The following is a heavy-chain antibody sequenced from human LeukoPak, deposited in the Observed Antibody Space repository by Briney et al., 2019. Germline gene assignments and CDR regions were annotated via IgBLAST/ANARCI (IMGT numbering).Heavy chain of an antibody. D-gene: IGHD2-2*01. CDR1: GGTFSSYA. Sequence: GASVKVSCKASGGTFSSYAISWVRQAPGQGLEWMGGIIPIFGTANYAQKFQGRVTITADESTSTAYMELSSLRSEDTAVYYCARHSETTDCSSTSCYFNWFDPWGQGTLVTVSS. V-gene: IGHV1-69*13. J-gene: IGHJ5*02. CDR3: ARHSETTDCSSTSCYFNWFDP. CDR2: IIPIFGTA.